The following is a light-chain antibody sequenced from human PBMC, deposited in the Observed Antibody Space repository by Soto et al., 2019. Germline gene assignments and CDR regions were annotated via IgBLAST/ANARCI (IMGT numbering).Light chain of an antibody. J-gene: IGLJ2*01. V-gene: IGLV2-14*01. CDR3: TSWTTSTTMI. CDR1: SSAVGGYNY. CDR2: DVS. Sequence: QSVLTQPASVSGSPGQSITISCTGTSSAVGGYNYVSWYQQHPGKAPKFMIYDVSNRPSGVSNRFSGSKSGNTASLTISGLQAEDEADYYCTSWTTSTTMIFGGGTKVTVL.